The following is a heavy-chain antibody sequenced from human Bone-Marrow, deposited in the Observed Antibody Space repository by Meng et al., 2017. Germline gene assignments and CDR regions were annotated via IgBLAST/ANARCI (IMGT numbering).Heavy chain of an antibody. CDR3: ARGSTNWFDP. J-gene: IGHJ5*02. Sequence: QVQRQESGPGMVKPSPTLSLTCTVSGGSISSGGNYWSWIRQHSGKGLEWIGYIYYSGNTYYNPSLKSLVNISVDTSKNQFSLKVSSVTAADTAVYYCARGSTNWFDPWGQGILVTVSS. V-gene: IGHV4-31*01. CDR2: IYYSGNT. CDR1: GGSISSGGNY.